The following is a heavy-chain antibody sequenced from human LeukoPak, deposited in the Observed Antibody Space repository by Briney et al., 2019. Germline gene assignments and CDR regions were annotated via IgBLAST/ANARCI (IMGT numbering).Heavy chain of an antibody. CDR1: GYTFSGYY. CDR2: INPNSGGT. V-gene: IGHV1-2*02. D-gene: IGHD6-19*01. Sequence: AASVKVSCKASGYTFSGYYMHWVRQAPGQGLEWMGWINPNSGGTNYAQQFQGRVTMTRDASISTAYMELSRLRSDDTAVFYCAREVYSSGWYLDYWGRGTLVTVSS. J-gene: IGHJ4*02. CDR3: AREVYSSGWYLDY.